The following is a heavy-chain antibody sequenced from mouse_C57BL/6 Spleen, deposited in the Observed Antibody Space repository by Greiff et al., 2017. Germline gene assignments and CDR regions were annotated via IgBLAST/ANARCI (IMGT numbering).Heavy chain of an antibody. V-gene: IGHV1-64*01. CDR3: ARPLYSNYGTWFAY. D-gene: IGHD2-5*01. J-gene: IGHJ3*01. CDR2: IHPNSGST. Sequence: VQLQQPGAELVKPGASVKLSCKASGYTFTSYWMHWVKQRPGQGLEWIGMIHPNSGSTNYNEKFKSKATLTVDKSSSTAYMQLSSLTSEDSAVYYCARPLYSNYGTWFAYWGQGTLVTVSA. CDR1: GYTFTSYW.